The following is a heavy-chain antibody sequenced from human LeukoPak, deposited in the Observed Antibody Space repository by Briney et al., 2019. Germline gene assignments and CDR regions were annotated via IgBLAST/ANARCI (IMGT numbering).Heavy chain of an antibody. J-gene: IGHJ6*03. CDR3: ARGGGGSGSYYDVSKNYNYYMDV. Sequence: GGSLRLSCTVSGFTVSSNSMSWVRQAPGKGLEWVSVMYNDGSTYHADSVRGRFTISRDNSKNTLYLQMNSLRVEDTAVYYCARGGGGSGSYYDVSKNYNYYMDVWGRGTTVTISS. D-gene: IGHD3-10*01. CDR1: GFTVSSNS. V-gene: IGHV3-66*01. CDR2: MYNDGST.